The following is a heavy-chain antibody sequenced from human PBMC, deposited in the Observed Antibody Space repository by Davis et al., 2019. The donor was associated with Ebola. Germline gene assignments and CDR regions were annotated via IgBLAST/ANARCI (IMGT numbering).Heavy chain of an antibody. CDR1: GFTFSSYW. CDR2: INSDGSST. V-gene: IGHV3-74*01. D-gene: IGHD2-2*01. J-gene: IGHJ6*02. Sequence: PGGSLRLSCAASGFTFSSYWMHWVRQAPGKGLVWVSRINSDGSSTSYADSVKGRFTISRDNAKNTLYLQMNSLRAEDTAVYYCAREREDIVVVPAAIIDSYYYYYGMDVWGQGTTVTVSS. CDR3: AREREDIVVVPAAIIDSYYYYYGMDV.